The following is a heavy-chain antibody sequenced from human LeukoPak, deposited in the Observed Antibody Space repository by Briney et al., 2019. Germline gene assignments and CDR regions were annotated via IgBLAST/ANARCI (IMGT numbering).Heavy chain of an antibody. CDR1: GYTFTCYY. V-gene: IGHV1-2*02. CDR3: ARDPWITATAYYYMDV. CDR2: INPNSGGT. Sequence: ASVKVSCKASGYTFTCYYMHWVRQAPGQGLEWMGWINPNSGGTNYAQKFQGRVTMTRDTSISTAYMELSRLRSDDTAVYYCARDPWITATAYYYMDVWGKGTTVTISS. D-gene: IGHD1-20*01. J-gene: IGHJ6*03.